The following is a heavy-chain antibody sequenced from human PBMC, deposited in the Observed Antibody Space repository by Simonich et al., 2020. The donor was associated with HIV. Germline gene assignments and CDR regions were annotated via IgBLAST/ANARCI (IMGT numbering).Heavy chain of an antibody. Sequence: EVQLVESGGGLVQPGRSLRLSCAASGFTFGVYAMHWVRQAPGKGMGWVSGISGNRCSTGDADSLKGRFTISRDNAKNSLYLQMNSLRAEDMALYYCAKDRYSSSSGSFDYWGQGTLVTVSS. D-gene: IGHD6-6*01. J-gene: IGHJ4*02. CDR1: GFTFGVYA. CDR3: AKDRYSSSSGSFDY. V-gene: IGHV3-9*03. CDR2: ISGNRCST.